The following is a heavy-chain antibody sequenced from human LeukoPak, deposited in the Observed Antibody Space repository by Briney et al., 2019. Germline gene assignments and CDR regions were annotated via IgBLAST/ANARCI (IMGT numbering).Heavy chain of an antibody. V-gene: IGHV3-30*18. J-gene: IGHJ4*02. D-gene: IGHD3-10*01. CDR1: GFXFSSYG. CDR2: ISYDGSNK. Sequence: GRSLRLSCAASGFXFSSYGMHWVRQAPGKGLEWVAVISYDGSNKYYADSVKGRFTISRDNSKNTLYLQMNSLRAEDTAVYYCAKGGSGSYWDYWGQGTLVTVSS. CDR3: AKGGSGSYWDY.